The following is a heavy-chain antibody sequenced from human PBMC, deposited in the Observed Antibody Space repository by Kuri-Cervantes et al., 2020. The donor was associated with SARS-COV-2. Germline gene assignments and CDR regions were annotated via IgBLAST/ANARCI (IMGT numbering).Heavy chain of an antibody. CDR1: GDSISGYY. CDR3: ARDEGVTARFDY. V-gene: IGHV4-59*01. J-gene: IGHJ4*02. D-gene: IGHD2-21*02. Sequence: SETLSLTCSVSGDSISGYYWSWIRQAPGKGPEWIGYIYYSGTTNYNPSLKSRATISVDRSQNQFSLNLNSVTAADTAVYYCARDEGVTARFDYWGQGTLVTVSS. CDR2: IYYSGTT.